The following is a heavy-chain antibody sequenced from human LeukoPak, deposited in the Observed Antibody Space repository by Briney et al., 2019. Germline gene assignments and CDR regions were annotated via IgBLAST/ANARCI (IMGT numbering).Heavy chain of an antibody. CDR1: GFTVSSNY. D-gene: IGHD3-22*01. Sequence: PGGSLRLSCAASGFTVSSNYMSWVRQAPGKGLEWVANIKQDGSEKYYVDSVKGRFTISRDNAKNSLYLQMNSLRAEDTAVYYCAREYYDSSGYYFDYWGQGTLVTVSS. CDR2: IKQDGSEK. J-gene: IGHJ4*02. V-gene: IGHV3-7*01. CDR3: AREYYDSSGYYFDY.